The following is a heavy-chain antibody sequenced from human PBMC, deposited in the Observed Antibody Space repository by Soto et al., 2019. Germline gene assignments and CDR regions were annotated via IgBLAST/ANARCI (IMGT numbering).Heavy chain of an antibody. J-gene: IGHJ4*02. Sequence: CLRLSCAASGFTFSSYSMNWVRQAPGKGLEWVSSISSSSSYIYYADSVKGRFTISRDNAKNSLYLQMNSLRAEDTAVYYCARDWAYSRSIDYWGQGTLVTVSS. V-gene: IGHV3-21*01. CDR2: ISSSSSYI. CDR3: ARDWAYSRSIDY. D-gene: IGHD6-6*01. CDR1: GFTFSSYS.